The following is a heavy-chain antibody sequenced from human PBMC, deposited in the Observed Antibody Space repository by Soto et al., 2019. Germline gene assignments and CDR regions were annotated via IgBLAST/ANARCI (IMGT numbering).Heavy chain of an antibody. J-gene: IGHJ4*02. Sequence: ASVKVSCKAIGYIFTSHYMHWVRQAPGQGLEWMGTIYPGGVNIGYAQKFKGRVTMTKDTSTSTVYMELNSLTSEDTALYYCAKDKGSYSSSAIFDYWGQGTLVTVSS. CDR3: AKDKGSYSSSAIFDY. V-gene: IGHV1-46*01. D-gene: IGHD6-6*01. CDR2: IYPGGVNI. CDR1: GYIFTSHY.